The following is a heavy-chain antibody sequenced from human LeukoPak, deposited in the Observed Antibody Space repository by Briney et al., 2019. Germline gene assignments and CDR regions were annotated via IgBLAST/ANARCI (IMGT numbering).Heavy chain of an antibody. Sequence: SEALSLTCTVSGGSISSYYWSWIRQPPGKGLEWIGYIYYSGSTNYNPSLKSRVTISVDTSKNQFSLKLSTVTAADTAVYYCARVMVRGVTNYGMDVWGQGTTVTVSS. CDR3: ARVMVRGVTNYGMDV. CDR1: GGSISSYY. J-gene: IGHJ6*02. CDR2: IYYSGST. D-gene: IGHD3-10*01. V-gene: IGHV4-59*08.